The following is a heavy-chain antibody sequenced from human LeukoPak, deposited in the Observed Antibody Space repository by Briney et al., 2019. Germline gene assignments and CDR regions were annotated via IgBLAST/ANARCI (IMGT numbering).Heavy chain of an antibody. J-gene: IGHJ4*02. Sequence: GGPLRLSCVASRFTFSNYWMSWVRQAPGKGLEWVANINQDGSKKRYVDSMEGRFTISRDNAKESLYLQLNSLRVEDTAVYYCAKWGPYCVGDYCPALDSWGQGNLVTVSS. CDR3: AKWGPYCVGDYCPALDS. CDR1: RFTFSNYW. V-gene: IGHV3-7*01. D-gene: IGHD2-21*02. CDR2: INQDGSKK.